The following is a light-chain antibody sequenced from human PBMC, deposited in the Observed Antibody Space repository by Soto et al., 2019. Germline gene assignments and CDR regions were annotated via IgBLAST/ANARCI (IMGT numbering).Light chain of an antibody. CDR2: DAS. CDR1: QSISTW. CDR3: QQYRSYSRT. J-gene: IGKJ2*02. Sequence: DFQLTQSPSTLSASLGDRVSISCRASQSISTWLAWYQQKPGKAPKVLIYDASSLESGVPSRFSGSGSGTEFTLTINSLQADDLATYYCQQYRSYSRTFGQGTKLEIK. V-gene: IGKV1-5*01.